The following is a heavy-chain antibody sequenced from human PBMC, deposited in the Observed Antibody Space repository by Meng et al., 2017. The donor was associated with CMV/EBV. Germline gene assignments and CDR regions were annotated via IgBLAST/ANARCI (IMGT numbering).Heavy chain of an antibody. CDR3: TTPNYYDSSGYYY. CDR2: IKSKTDGGTT. Sequence: EVQLXXXXXGLVXAXXXLRLXXXASGFTFSNAWRSWVRQAPGKGLEWVGRIKSKTDGGTTDYAAPVKGRFTISRDDSKNTLYLQMNSLKTEDTAVYYCTTPNYYDSSGYYYWGQGTLVTVSS. CDR1: GFTFSNAW. V-gene: IGHV3-15*01. J-gene: IGHJ4*02. D-gene: IGHD3-22*01.